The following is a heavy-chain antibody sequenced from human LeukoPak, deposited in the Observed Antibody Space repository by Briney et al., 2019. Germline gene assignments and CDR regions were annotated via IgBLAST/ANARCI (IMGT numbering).Heavy chain of an antibody. CDR3: ARDGPRDAFDI. V-gene: IGHV3-13*04. CDR1: GFIVSNND. J-gene: IGHJ3*02. Sequence: GGSLRLSCAASGFIVSNNDMHWVRQATGKGLEWVSGIGTAGDTYYPGSVKGRFTISRENAKNSLYLQMNSLRSGDTAVYYCARDGPRDAFDIWGQGTIVTVSS. CDR2: IGTAGDT.